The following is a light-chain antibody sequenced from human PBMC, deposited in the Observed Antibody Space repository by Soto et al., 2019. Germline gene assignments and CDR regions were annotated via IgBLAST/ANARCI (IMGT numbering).Light chain of an antibody. V-gene: IGKV3-20*01. J-gene: IGKJ1*01. CDR1: QSVGRNY. CDR3: QQYGSSPWA. Sequence: EIVLTQFPGTLSLSPGERATLSCRASQSVGRNYVAWYQQKPGQAPRVIIYAASNRASGIPDRFSGSGSGSDFTHTISRLEPEDFSVYYCQQYGSSPWAFGQGTKVDIK. CDR2: AAS.